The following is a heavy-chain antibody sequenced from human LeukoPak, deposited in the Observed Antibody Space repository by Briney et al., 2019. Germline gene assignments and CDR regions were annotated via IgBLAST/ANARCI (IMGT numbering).Heavy chain of an antibody. Sequence: PSETLSLTCSVSGVSISRYYWSWIRQPPGKGLEWIGYIYYSGSTNYNPSLKSRVTISVDTSKNQFSLKLSSVTAADTAVYYCARGTGYCSGGNCWYYFDYWGQGTLVTVSS. J-gene: IGHJ4*02. V-gene: IGHV4-59*01. CDR2: IYYSGST. D-gene: IGHD2-15*01. CDR3: ARGTGYCSGGNCWYYFDY. CDR1: GVSISRYY.